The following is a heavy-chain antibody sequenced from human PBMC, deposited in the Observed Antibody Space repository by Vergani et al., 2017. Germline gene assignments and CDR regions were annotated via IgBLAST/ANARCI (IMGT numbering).Heavy chain of an antibody. CDR2: IYHSGST. D-gene: IGHD2-2*01. CDR3: ARLPYQQAVDN. J-gene: IGHJ4*02. V-gene: IGHV4-38-2*01. CDR1: GHSISSGYY. Sequence: QVQLQESGPGLVKPSETLSLTCAVSGHSISSGYYWGWIRQPPGKGLEWIGSIYHSGSTYYNPSLKSRVTISVDTSKNQFSLKLSSVTAADTAVYYCARLPYQQAVDNWGQGTLVTVSS.